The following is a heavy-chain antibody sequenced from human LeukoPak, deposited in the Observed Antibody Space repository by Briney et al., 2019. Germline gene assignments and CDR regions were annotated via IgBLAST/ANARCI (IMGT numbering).Heavy chain of an antibody. CDR3: AREGDRSSWYGAPGLDY. D-gene: IGHD6-13*01. J-gene: IGHJ4*02. CDR1: GFTFSSYA. Sequence: GGSLRLSCAASGFTFSSYAMHWVRQAPGKGLEWVAVISYDGSNKYYADSVKGRFTIPRDNSKNTLYLQMNSLRAEDTAVYYCAREGDRSSWYGAPGLDYWGQGTLVTVSS. V-gene: IGHV3-30*04. CDR2: ISYDGSNK.